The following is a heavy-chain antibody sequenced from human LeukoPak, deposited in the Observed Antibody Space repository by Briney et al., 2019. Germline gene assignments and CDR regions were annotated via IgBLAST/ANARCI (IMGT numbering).Heavy chain of an antibody. CDR3: ARLFARGYYDSSGWIDY. D-gene: IGHD3-22*01. J-gene: IGHJ4*02. V-gene: IGHV4-38-2*01. CDR2: IHHSGNT. Sequence: KPSETLSLTCAVSGYSISSGYYWGWIRQPPGKGLEWIGSIHHSGNTYYKPSLKSRVTIPVDTSKNQFSLKLSSVTAADTAVYYCARLFARGYYDSSGWIDYWGQGTLVTVSS. CDR1: GYSISSGYY.